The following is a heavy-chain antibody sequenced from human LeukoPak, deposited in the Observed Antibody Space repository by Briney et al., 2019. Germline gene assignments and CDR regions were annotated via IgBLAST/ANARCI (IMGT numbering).Heavy chain of an antibody. CDR1: GYTFTSYG. CDR3: ARDVGDIVTIPAAISVA. D-gene: IGHD2-2*01. Sequence: ASVKVTCKASGYTFTSYGISWVRQAPGQGLEWMGWISAYNGNTNYEQMVQGRVTMTTDTSTSTAYMEVRSLRSADTDMYYCARDVGDIVTIPAAISVAWGQGTLVTVSS. V-gene: IGHV1-18*01. CDR2: ISAYNGNT. J-gene: IGHJ5*02.